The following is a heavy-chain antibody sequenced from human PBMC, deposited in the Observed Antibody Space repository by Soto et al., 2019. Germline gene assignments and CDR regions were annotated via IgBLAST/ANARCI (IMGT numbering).Heavy chain of an antibody. D-gene: IGHD3-10*01. V-gene: IGHV1-69*01. J-gene: IGHJ6*02. CDR2: IIPLFRKT. CDR3: ARARLSNGDPNIYFFYGLDV. Sequence: QVQLVQSGAEVKRPGSSVKVSCKASGDMFRNSAFTWVRQAPGQGLAWMGVIIPLFRKTDVAQKFQGRVNLTADESTSSLYKEVSSLTSEYTAVYYCARARLSNGDPNIYFFYGLDVWGQGTTITVSS. CDR1: GDMFRNSA.